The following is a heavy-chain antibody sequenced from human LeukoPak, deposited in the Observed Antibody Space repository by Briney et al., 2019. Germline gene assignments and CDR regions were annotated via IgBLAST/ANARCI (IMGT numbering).Heavy chain of an antibody. V-gene: IGHV1-8*01. CDR2: MNPNSGNT. CDR1: EYTFTSYD. CDR3: ARGRHPGPTWISEY. Sequence: ASVKVSCKASEYTFTSYDINWVRQAPGQGLEWMGWMNPNSGNTGYAQKFQGRVTMTRNTSISTAYMELSSLTCEDTAVYYCARGRHPGPTWISEYWGQGTLVTVSS. D-gene: IGHD5-12*01. J-gene: IGHJ4*02.